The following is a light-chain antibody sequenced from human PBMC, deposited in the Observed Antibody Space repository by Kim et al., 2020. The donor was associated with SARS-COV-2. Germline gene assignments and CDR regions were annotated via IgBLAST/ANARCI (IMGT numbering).Light chain of an antibody. CDR3: QQYGSSPTT. V-gene: IGKV3-20*01. CDR1: QSVSSTY. Sequence: SPGERATLSCRASQSVSSTYLAWYQQKPGQAPRLLIYDASSRATAIPDRFSGSGSGTDFTLTISRLEPEDFAVYFCQQYGSSPTTFGQGTKVDIK. CDR2: DAS. J-gene: IGKJ1*01.